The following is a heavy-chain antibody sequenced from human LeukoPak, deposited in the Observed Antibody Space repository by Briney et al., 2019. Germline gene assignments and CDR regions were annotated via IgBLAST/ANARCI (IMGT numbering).Heavy chain of an antibody. CDR2: INPISRGT. CDR3: ARVYCSGGSCYSDY. J-gene: IGHJ4*02. V-gene: IGHV1-2*06. D-gene: IGHD2-15*01. Sequence: RINPISRGTNYPQTFQGTLNMTRDTAISTAYMELSRLRSDDTAVYYCARVYCSGGSCYSDYWGQGTLVTVSS.